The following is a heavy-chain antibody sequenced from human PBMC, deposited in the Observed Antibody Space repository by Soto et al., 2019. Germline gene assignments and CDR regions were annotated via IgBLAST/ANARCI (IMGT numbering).Heavy chain of an antibody. CDR1: GYTFTGYY. CDR2: INPNSGGT. Sequence: ASVKVSCKASGYTFTGYYMHWVRQAPGQGLEWMGWINPNSGGTNYAQKFQGWVTMTRDTSISTAYMELSRLRSDDTAVYYCARGGDVVVPAAILAYYYYGMDVWGQGTTVTVS. CDR3: ARGGDVVVPAAILAYYYYGMDV. V-gene: IGHV1-2*04. D-gene: IGHD2-2*02. J-gene: IGHJ6*02.